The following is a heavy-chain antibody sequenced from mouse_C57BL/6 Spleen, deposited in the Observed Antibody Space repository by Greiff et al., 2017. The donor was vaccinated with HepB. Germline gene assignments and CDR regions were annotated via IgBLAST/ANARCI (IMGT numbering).Heavy chain of an antibody. CDR2: INPYNGDT. CDR3: ARDSSGYVDYYAMDY. D-gene: IGHD3-2*01. V-gene: IGHV1-20*01. CDR1: GYSFTGFF. J-gene: IGHJ4*01. Sequence: VQLQQSGPELVKPVDSVMISCKASGYSFTGFFMNWVMQIHGKSLEWSGRINPYNGDTFSNQKFKGKATLTVDKSSSTAHMALRSLTSADSAVYYCARDSSGYVDYYAMDYWGQGTSVNVSS.